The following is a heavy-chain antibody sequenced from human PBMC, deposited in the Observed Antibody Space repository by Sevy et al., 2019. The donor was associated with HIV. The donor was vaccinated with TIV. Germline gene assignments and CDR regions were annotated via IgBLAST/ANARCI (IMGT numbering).Heavy chain of an antibody. CDR3: AKAGSGKIVVVPAAVFDI. D-gene: IGHD2-2*01. J-gene: IGHJ3*02. CDR1: GFTFSSYA. V-gene: IGHV3-23*01. Sequence: GGSLRLSCAASGFTFSSYAMSWVRQAPGKGLEWVSAISGSGGSTYYADSVKGRFTISRDNSKNTLYLQMNSLRAEDTAVYYCAKAGSGKIVVVPAAVFDIWGQGTMVTVSS. CDR2: ISGSGGST.